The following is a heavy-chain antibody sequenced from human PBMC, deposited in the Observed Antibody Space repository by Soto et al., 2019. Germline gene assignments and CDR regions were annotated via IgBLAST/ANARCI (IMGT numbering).Heavy chain of an antibody. V-gene: IGHV3-30-3*01. CDR3: AREKEGSGTMGV. CDR2: ISYDGSNK. D-gene: IGHD3-10*01. Sequence: QVQLVESGGGVVQPGRSLRLSCAASGFTFSSYAMHWVRQAPGKGLEWVAVISYDGSNKYYADSVKGRFTNSRDNSKNTHYQQMNGLRAEDMALYCCAREKEGSGTMGVWGQGTTVTGSS. CDR1: GFTFSSYA. J-gene: IGHJ6*02.